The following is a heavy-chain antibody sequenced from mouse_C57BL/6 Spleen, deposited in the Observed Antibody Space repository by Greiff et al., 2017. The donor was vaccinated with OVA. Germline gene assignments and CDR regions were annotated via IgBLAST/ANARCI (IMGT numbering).Heavy chain of an antibody. J-gene: IGHJ4*01. CDR2: IYPSDSET. Sequence: QVQLQQPGAELVRPGSSVKLSCKASGYTFTSYWMDWVKQRPGQGLEWIGNIYPSDSETHYNQKFKDKATLTVDKSSRTAYMQRSSLTSEDSAVYDCALSTEDYAMDYWGQGTSVTVSA. CDR1: GYTFTSYW. D-gene: IGHD2-1*01. CDR3: ALSTEDYAMDY. V-gene: IGHV1-61*01.